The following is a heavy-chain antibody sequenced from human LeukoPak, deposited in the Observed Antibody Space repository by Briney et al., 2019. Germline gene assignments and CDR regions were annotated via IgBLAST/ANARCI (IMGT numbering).Heavy chain of an antibody. CDR3: ARDLVITFGGVIAQRWFDP. Sequence: GSLRLSCAASGFTFSSYAMSWIRQPPGKGLEWIGSIYYSGSTYYNPSLKSRVTISVDTSKNQFSQKLSSVTAADTAVYYCARDLVITFGGVIAQRWFDPWGQGTLVTVAS. V-gene: IGHV4-39*07. J-gene: IGHJ5*02. CDR2: IYYSGST. D-gene: IGHD3-16*02. CDR1: GFTFSSYA.